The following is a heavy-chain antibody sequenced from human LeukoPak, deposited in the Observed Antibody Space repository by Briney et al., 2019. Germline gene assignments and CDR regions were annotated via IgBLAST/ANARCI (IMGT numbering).Heavy chain of an antibody. CDR3: ASSTVEMATILDQD. D-gene: IGHD5-24*01. J-gene: IGHJ4*02. CDR2: IKRDGSET. Sequence: GGSLRLSCAASGFTFNTYGMSWVRQAPGKGLEWVANIKRDGSETYYVDSVKGRFTISRDNAKNSLYLQMNSLRAEDTAVYYCASSTVEMATILDQDWGQGTLVTVSS. V-gene: IGHV3-7*01. CDR1: GFTFNTYG.